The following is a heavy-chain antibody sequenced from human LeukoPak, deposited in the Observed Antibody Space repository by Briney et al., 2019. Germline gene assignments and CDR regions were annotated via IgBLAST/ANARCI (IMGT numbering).Heavy chain of an antibody. D-gene: IGHD1-26*01. V-gene: IGHV4-38-2*02. CDR1: GYSISSGYY. Sequence: PSETLSLTCTVSGYSISSGYYWGWIRQPPGKGLEWIGSIYHSGSTYYNPSLKSRVTISVDTSKNQFSLKLSSVTAADTAVYYCARHSFFRVGSYKRPLDPDYWGQGTLVTVSS. CDR3: ARHSFFRVGSYKRPLDPDY. J-gene: IGHJ4*02. CDR2: IYHSGST.